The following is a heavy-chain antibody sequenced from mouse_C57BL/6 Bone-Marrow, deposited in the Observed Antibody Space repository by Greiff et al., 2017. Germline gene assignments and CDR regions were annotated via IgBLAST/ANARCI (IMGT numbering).Heavy chain of an antibody. Sequence: SGAELVKPGASVKLSCTASGFNIKDYYIHWVKQRTEQGLEWIGRIDPEDGETKYAPKFQDKAPITADTSTNTAYLQLSSLTSEDTAVYYCTRSLIYYGTNYWGQGTTLTVSS. CDR1: GFNIKDYY. D-gene: IGHD1-1*01. J-gene: IGHJ2*01. CDR2: IDPEDGET. CDR3: TRSLIYYGTNY. V-gene: IGHV14-2*01.